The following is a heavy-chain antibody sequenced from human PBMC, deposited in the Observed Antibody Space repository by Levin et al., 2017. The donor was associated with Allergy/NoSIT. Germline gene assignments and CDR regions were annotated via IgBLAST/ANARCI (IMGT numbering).Heavy chain of an antibody. CDR2: INHSGST. J-gene: IGHJ6*03. CDR1: GGSFSGYY. V-gene: IGHV4-34*01. Sequence: SETLSLTCAVYGGSFSGYYWSWIRQPPGKGLEWIGEINHSGSTNYNPSLKSRVTISVDTSKNQFSLKLSSVTAADTAVYYCARGLHFWSGYYSYYYYMDVWGKGTTVTVSS. D-gene: IGHD3-3*01. CDR3: ARGLHFWSGYYSYYYYMDV.